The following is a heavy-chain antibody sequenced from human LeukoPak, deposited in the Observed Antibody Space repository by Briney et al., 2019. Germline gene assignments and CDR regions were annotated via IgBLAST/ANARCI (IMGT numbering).Heavy chain of an antibody. CDR2: MNPNSGNT. Sequence: ASVKVSCKASGYTFTSYGISWVRQATGQGLEWMGWMNPNSGNTGYAQKFQGRVTITRNTSISTAYMELSSLRSEDTAVYYCARGHHGYPYYFDYWGQGTLVTVSS. J-gene: IGHJ4*02. V-gene: IGHV1-8*03. CDR1: GYTFTSYG. D-gene: IGHD5-18*01. CDR3: ARGHHGYPYYFDY.